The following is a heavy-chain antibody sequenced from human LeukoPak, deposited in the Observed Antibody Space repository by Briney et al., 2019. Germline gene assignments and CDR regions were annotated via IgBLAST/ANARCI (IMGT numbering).Heavy chain of an antibody. CDR3: ARAIRGIAVAATAIDY. V-gene: IGHV3-74*01. Sequence: SDGSSTSYADSVKGRFTISRDNAKNTLYLQMNSLRAEDTAVYYCARAIRGIAVAATAIDYWGQGTLVTVSS. CDR2: SDGSST. J-gene: IGHJ4*02. D-gene: IGHD6-19*01.